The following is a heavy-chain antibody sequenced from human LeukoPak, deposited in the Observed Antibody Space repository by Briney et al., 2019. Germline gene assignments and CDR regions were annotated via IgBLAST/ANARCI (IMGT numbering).Heavy chain of an antibody. CDR1: GFTFSDYY. CDR2: ISSSGSTI. D-gene: IGHD3-10*01. Sequence: PGGSLRLSCAASGFTFSDYYMSWIRQAPGKGLEWVSYISSSGSTIYYADSVKGRFTISRDNAKNSLYLQMNSLRAEDTAVYYCAKYDYYGSGSRFDYWGQGTLVTVSS. J-gene: IGHJ4*02. CDR3: AKYDYYGSGSRFDY. V-gene: IGHV3-11*01.